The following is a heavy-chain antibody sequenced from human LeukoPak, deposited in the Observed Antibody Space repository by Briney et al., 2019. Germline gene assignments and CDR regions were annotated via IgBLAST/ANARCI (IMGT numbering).Heavy chain of an antibody. CDR3: ARQDTIATPGIDY. Sequence: LETLSLTCTVSGGSISSYYWSWIRQPPGKGLEWIGYIYYSGSTNYNPSLKSRVTISVDTSKNQFSLKLSSVTAADTAVYYCARQDTIATPGIDYWGQGTLVTVSS. CDR2: IYYSGST. V-gene: IGHV4-59*08. D-gene: IGHD2-2*01. J-gene: IGHJ4*02. CDR1: GGSISSYY.